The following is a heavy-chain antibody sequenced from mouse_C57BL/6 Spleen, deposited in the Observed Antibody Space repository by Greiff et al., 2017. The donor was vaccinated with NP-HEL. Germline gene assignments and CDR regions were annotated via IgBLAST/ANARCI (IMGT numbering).Heavy chain of an antibody. CDR1: GYTFTDYY. Sequence: VQLQQSGPELVKPGASVKISCKASGYTFTDYYMNWVKQSHGKSLEWIGDINPNNGGTSYNQKFKGKATLTVDKSSSTAYMELRSLTSEDSAVYYCAREGLSDGFAYWGQGTLVTVSA. CDR2: INPNNGGT. J-gene: IGHJ3*01. D-gene: IGHD3-3*01. CDR3: AREGLSDGFAY. V-gene: IGHV1-26*01.